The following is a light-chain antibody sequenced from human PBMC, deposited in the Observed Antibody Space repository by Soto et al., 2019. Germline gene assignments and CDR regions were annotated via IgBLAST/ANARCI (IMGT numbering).Light chain of an antibody. CDR3: TSYTSASTLV. CDR2: EAA. Sequence: QSALTQPAPVSGSPGQSITISCTGTSDDIGANNYVSWYQHHPGKAPKILIYEAANRPSGISHRFSGSKSGNTASLTISGLQAEDEADYFCTSYTSASTLVFGGGTKVTVL. CDR1: SDDIGANNY. J-gene: IGLJ2*01. V-gene: IGLV2-14*01.